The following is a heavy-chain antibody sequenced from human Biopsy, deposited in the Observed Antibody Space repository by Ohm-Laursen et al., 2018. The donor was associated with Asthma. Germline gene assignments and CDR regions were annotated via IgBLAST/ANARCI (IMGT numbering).Heavy chain of an antibody. J-gene: IGHJ4*02. CDR3: ARKAGSCISRTCYSLDF. D-gene: IGHD2-2*01. CDR2: INTGFGTT. CDR1: GGTFNTYV. V-gene: IGHV1-69*13. Sequence: SVKVSCKALGGTFNTYVIGWVRQAPGQGLEWMGGINTGFGTTTYPQKFQDRVTITADDSTSTVYMVLSSLRSEDTAVYYCARKAGSCISRTCYSLDFWGQGTLVTVSS.